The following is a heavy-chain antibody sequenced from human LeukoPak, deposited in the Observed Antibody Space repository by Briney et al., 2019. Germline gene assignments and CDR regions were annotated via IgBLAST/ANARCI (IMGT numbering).Heavy chain of an antibody. D-gene: IGHD2-21*01. CDR2: INPNSGNT. Sequence: ASVKVSCKASGYTFTGYYMHWVRQAPGQGLEWMGWINPNSGNTGYAQKFQGRVTITRNTSISTAYMELSSLRSEDTAVYYCARSDPYYYMDVWGKGTTVTVSS. CDR1: GYTFTGYY. CDR3: ARSDPYYYMDV. V-gene: IGHV1-8*03. J-gene: IGHJ6*03.